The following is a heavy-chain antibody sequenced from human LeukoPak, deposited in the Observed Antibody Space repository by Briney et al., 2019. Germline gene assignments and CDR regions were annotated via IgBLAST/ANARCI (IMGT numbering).Heavy chain of an antibody. CDR2: INHSGST. J-gene: IGHJ5*02. V-gene: IGHV4-34*01. CDR1: GGSFSGYY. Sequence: SETLSLTCAVYGGSFSGYYWSWIRQPPGKGLEWIGEINHSGSTNYNPSLKSRVTISVDTSKNQFSLKLSSVTAADTAVYYCARAVRRGYSYGGSFDPWGQGTLVTVPS. D-gene: IGHD5-18*01. CDR3: ARAVRRGYSYGGSFDP.